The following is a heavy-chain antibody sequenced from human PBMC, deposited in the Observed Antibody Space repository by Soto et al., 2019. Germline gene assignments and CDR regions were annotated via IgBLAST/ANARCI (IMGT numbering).Heavy chain of an antibody. CDR3: ARGGYSSSYYYYGMDV. Sequence: VGSLRLSCAASGFTFSSYSMNWVRQAPGKGLEWVSYISSSSTIYYADSVKGRFTISRDNAKNSLYLQMNSLRDEDTAVYYCARGGYSSSYYYYGMDVWGQGTTVTVSS. V-gene: IGHV3-48*02. CDR1: GFTFSSYS. J-gene: IGHJ6*02. CDR2: ISSSSTI. D-gene: IGHD6-6*01.